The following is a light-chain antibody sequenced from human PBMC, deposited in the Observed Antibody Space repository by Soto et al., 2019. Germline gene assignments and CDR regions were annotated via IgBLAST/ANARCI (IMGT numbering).Light chain of an antibody. CDR2: AVT. Sequence: QSALTQPPSASGSPGQSVTISCTGTSSDIGSYKFVSWYQQHPGKAPKLLIYAVTKRPSGVPDRFSGSRSGNTASLTVSGLQTEDEADYYCSSYAGSRSLLGGGTKLTVL. J-gene: IGLJ2*01. CDR3: SSYAGSRSL. V-gene: IGLV2-8*01. CDR1: SSDIGSYKF.